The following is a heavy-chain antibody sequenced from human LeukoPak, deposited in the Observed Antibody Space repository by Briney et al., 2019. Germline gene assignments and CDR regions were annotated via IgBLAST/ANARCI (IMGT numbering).Heavy chain of an antibody. Sequence: GRSLRLSCAASGFTFDDYAMHWVRQAPGKGLEWVSGISWNSGSIGYADSVKGRFTISRDNAKNSLYLQMNSLRAEDTALYYCAKEFIAAVFDXXXQGTLVTVSS. D-gene: IGHD6-13*01. J-gene: IGHJ4*02. CDR1: GFTFDDYA. V-gene: IGHV3-9*01. CDR2: ISWNSGSI. CDR3: AKEFIAAVFDX.